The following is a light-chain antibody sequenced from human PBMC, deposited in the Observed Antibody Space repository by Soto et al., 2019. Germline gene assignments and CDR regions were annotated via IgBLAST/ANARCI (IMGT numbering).Light chain of an antibody. CDR1: QSVSSN. V-gene: IGKV3-15*01. CDR3: QQYNNWPPLT. Sequence: DIVMTQSPATLSVSPGERATLSCRASQSVSSNLACYQHKPGQAPMLLIYGASTRATGIPARFSGSGSGTEFTLTISSLQSEDFAVYYCQQYNNWPPLTFGGGTKVDIK. J-gene: IGKJ4*01. CDR2: GAS.